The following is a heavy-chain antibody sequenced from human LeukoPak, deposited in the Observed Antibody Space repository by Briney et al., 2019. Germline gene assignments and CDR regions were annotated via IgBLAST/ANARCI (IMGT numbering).Heavy chain of an antibody. J-gene: IGHJ3*02. CDR2: VKQDGSEI. D-gene: IGHD3-22*01. V-gene: IGHV3-7*01. CDR3: ARGLRNYYDSSGVDAFDI. Sequence: GGSLRLSCAASGFTFSSYWMSWVRHPPGKGLEWVANVKQDGSEIYYVDSVKGRFTISRENAKNSLYLQSNSLRAEDTAVYYCARGLRNYYDSSGVDAFDIWGQGTMVTVSS. CDR1: GFTFSSYW.